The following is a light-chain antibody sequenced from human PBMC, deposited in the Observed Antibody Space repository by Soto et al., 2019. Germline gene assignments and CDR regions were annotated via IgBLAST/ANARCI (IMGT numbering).Light chain of an antibody. CDR3: QQYGSSPWT. Sequence: VLTQCPCTLSLSPGERATLSCTASKSVSSCYLAWYHQKPGQSPTLINYVASSMATVIPASSSGCGSGTDFALTISRLEPEDFAVDCCQQYGSSPWTFGQGTKVDIK. J-gene: IGKJ1*01. CDR2: VAS. CDR1: KSVSSCY. V-gene: IGKV3-20*01.